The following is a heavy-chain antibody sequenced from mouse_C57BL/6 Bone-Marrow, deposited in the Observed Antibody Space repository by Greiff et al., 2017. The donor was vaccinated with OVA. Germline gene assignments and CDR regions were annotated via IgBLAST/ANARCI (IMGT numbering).Heavy chain of an antibody. CDR1: GYTFTTYP. V-gene: IGHV1-47*01. CDR2: FHPYNDDT. J-gene: IGHJ2*01. Sequence: VQVVESGAELVKPGASVKMSCKASGYTFTTYPIEWMKQNHGKSLEWIGNFHPYNDDTKYNEKFKGKATLTVEKSSSTVYLELSRLTSDDSAVYYCARGTTSWDRYYFDYWGQGTTLTVSS. D-gene: IGHD4-1*01. CDR3: ARGTTSWDRYYFDY.